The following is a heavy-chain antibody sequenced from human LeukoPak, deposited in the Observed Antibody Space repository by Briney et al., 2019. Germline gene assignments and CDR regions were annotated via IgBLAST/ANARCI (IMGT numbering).Heavy chain of an antibody. CDR1: GYTFTSYY. CDR3: ARDPRSGLQLMEGYYYYYMDV. J-gene: IGHJ6*03. Sequence: ASVKVSCKASGYTFTSYYMHWVRQAPGQGLEWMGIINPSGGSTSYAQKFQGRVTMTRDTSTSTVYMELSSLRSEDTAVYYCARDPRSGLQLMEGYYYYYMDVWGKGTTVTISS. D-gene: IGHD5-24*01. CDR2: INPSGGST. V-gene: IGHV1-46*01.